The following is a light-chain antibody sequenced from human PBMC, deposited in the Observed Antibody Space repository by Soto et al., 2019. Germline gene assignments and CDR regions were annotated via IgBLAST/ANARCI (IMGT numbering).Light chain of an antibody. CDR3: QQYNNWPPGT. CDR1: QSVSSN. V-gene: IGKV3-15*01. Sequence: EIVMTQSPATLSVSPGERATLSCRASQSVSSNLAGYQQKPGQAPRLLIYGASTRATGIPARFSGSGSGTEFTLTISSLQSEDFAVYYWQQYNNWPPGTCGQGTKVEIK. CDR2: GAS. J-gene: IGKJ1*01.